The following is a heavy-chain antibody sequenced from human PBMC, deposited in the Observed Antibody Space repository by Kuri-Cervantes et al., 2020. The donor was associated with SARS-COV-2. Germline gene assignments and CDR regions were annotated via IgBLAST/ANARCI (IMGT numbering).Heavy chain of an antibody. CDR2: IYYDGRT. Sequence: GSLRLSCTVSGGSISSGGYYWGWIRQPPGKGLEFIGTIYYDGRTYYNTSLKSRVTISVDTSKNQFSLKLSSVTAADTAVYYCARHDHWGQGTLVTVSS. CDR1: GGSISSGGYY. V-gene: IGHV4-39*01. J-gene: IGHJ4*02. CDR3: ARHDH.